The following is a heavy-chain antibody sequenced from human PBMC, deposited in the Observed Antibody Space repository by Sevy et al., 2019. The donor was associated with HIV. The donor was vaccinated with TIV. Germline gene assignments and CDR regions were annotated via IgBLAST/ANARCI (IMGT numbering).Heavy chain of an antibody. J-gene: IGHJ6*02. CDR1: GGSISSSSYY. CDR3: AHGGYDILTGYYLDYYYYYGMDV. D-gene: IGHD3-9*01. V-gene: IGHV4-39*01. CDR2: IYYSGST. Sequence: SETLSLTCTVSGGSISSSSYYWGWIRQPPGKGLEWIGSIYYSGSTYYNPSLKSRVTISVDTSKNQFSLKLSSVTPEDTAVYYCAHGGYDILTGYYLDYYYYYGMDVWGQGTTVTVSS.